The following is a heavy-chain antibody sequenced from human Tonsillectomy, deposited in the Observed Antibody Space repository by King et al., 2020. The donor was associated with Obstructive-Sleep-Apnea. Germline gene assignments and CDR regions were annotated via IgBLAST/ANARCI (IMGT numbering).Heavy chain of an antibody. J-gene: IGHJ5*02. D-gene: IGHD3-9*01. CDR1: GGSISSSSYY. Sequence: LQLQESGPGLVKPSETLSLTCTVSGGSISSSSYYWGWIRQPPGKGLEWIGSIYYSGSTYYNPSLKSRVTISVDTSKNQFSLKLSSVTAADTAVYYCARAEGGYYDILTGYCWFDPWGQGTLVTVSS. CDR3: ARAEGGYYDILTGYCWFDP. CDR2: IYYSGST. V-gene: IGHV4-39*07.